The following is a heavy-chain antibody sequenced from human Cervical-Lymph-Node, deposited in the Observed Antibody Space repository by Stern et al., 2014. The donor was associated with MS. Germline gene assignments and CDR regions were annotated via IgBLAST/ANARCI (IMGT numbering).Heavy chain of an antibody. CDR3: AKSTTITPLDY. J-gene: IGHJ4*02. V-gene: IGHV1-2*02. CDR2: LNPSSGDT. D-gene: IGHD5-12*01. Sequence: QVQLVQSGTEVKKPGTSVKVSCRTSGYSFTGYYLHWVRQAPGQGLEWMGWLNPSSGDTNLAQKFQGRTTMTRDTSITTAYLVLSRLSLDDTAIYYCAKSTTITPLDYWGQGSLIIVSS. CDR1: GYSFTGYY.